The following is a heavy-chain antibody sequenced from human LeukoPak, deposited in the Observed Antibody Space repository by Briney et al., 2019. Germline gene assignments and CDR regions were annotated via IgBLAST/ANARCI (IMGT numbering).Heavy chain of an antibody. V-gene: IGHV1-69*13. CDR1: GGTFSSYA. D-gene: IGHD6-13*01. J-gene: IGHJ6*02. CDR2: IIPIFGTA. Sequence: GASVKVSCKASGGTFSSYAISWVRQAPGQGLEWMGGIIPIFGTANYAQKFQGRVTITADESTSTAYMELSSLRSEDTAVYYCARSKSSSWYPNYYYYGMDVWGQGTTVTVSS. CDR3: ARSKSSSWYPNYYYYGMDV.